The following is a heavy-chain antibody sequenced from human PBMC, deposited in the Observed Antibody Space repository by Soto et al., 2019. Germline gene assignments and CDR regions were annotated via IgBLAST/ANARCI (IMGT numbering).Heavy chain of an antibody. Sequence: QLVQSGAEVKKPGSSVKVSCTASGGDFLSYTISWVRQAPGQGPEWMGTIIPIIDVVKNAQKFQGRVAITADKATSTVYMELRSLRSDDTAVYYCAQMWFGELWHGMDVWGQGTTITVSS. CDR2: IIPIIDVV. D-gene: IGHD3-10*01. V-gene: IGHV1-69*02. CDR1: GGDFLSYT. CDR3: AQMWFGELWHGMDV. J-gene: IGHJ6*02.